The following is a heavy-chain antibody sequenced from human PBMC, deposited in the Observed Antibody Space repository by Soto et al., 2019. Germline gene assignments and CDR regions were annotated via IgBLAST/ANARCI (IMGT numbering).Heavy chain of an antibody. CDR1: GFTCSFYA. D-gene: IGHD2-21*02. CDR2: VTANGGST. J-gene: IGHJ6*02. CDR3: ASLGVGDWANYYYYYGMDV. Sequence: EGSLRLSCAATGFTCSFYAMTWVRQAPGKGLEWVSAVTANGGSTYSADSVKGRFTISRDNSKNTLFLQMNSLRAEDTAVYYCASLGVGDWANYYYYYGMDVWGQGTTVTVSS. V-gene: IGHV3-23*01.